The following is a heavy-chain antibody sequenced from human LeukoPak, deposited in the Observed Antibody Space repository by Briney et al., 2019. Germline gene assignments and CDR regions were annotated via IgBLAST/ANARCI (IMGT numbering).Heavy chain of an antibody. V-gene: IGHV1-18*01. J-gene: IGHJ4*02. CDR1: GYTFTSYG. Sequence: ASVKVSCKASGYTFTSYGISWVRQAPGQGLEWMGWISAYNGNTNYAQKLQGRVTMTTDTSTSTAYIELRSLRSDDTAVYYCARGGHIVVVTAPNDYWGQGTLVTVSS. CDR3: ARGGHIVVVTAPNDY. CDR2: ISAYNGNT. D-gene: IGHD2-21*02.